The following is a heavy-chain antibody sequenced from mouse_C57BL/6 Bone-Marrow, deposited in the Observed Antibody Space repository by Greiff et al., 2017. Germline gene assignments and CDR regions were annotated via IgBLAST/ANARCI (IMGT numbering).Heavy chain of an antibody. Sequence: QVQLKESGAELVRPGASVTLSCKASGYTFTDYEMHWVKQTPVHGLEWIGAIDPETGGTAYNQKFKGKAILTADKSSSTADMELRSRTSEDSAVYYCTRPYYYGSSYWYFDVWGTGTTVTVSS. CDR1: GYTFTDYE. CDR3: TRPYYYGSSYWYFDV. D-gene: IGHD1-1*01. CDR2: IDPETGGT. J-gene: IGHJ1*03. V-gene: IGHV1-15*01.